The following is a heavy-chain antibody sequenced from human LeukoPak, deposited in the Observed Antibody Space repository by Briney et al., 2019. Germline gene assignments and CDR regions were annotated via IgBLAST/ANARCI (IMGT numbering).Heavy chain of an antibody. CDR2: IIPILGIA. Sequence: ASVKVSCKASGGTFSSYAISWVRQAPGQGLEWMGRIIPILGIANYAQKFQGRVTITADKSTSTAYMELSSLRSEDTAVYYCARGSEIAVAGTGLDYWGQGTLVTVSS. D-gene: IGHD6-19*01. CDR1: GGTFSSYA. CDR3: ARGSEIAVAGTGLDY. J-gene: IGHJ4*02. V-gene: IGHV1-69*04.